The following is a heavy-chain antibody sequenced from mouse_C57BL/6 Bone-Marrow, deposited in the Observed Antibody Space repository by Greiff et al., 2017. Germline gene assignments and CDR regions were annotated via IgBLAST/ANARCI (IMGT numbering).Heavy chain of an antibody. D-gene: IGHD1-1*01. V-gene: IGHV3-8*01. J-gene: IGHJ1*03. CDR3: ARWVYYGSREDWYFDV. CDR1: GYSITSDY. CDR2: ISYSGST. Sequence: EVKLMESGPGLAKPSQTLSLTCSVTGYSITSDYWNWIRKFPGNKLEYMGYISYSGSTYYNPSLKSRISITRDTSKNQYYLQLNSVTTEDTATYYCARWVYYGSREDWYFDVWGTGTTVTVSS.